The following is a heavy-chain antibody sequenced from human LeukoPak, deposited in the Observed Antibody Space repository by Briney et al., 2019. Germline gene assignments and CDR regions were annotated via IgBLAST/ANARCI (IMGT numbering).Heavy chain of an antibody. Sequence: SETLSLTCTVSGGSISSYYWSWIRQPPGKGLEWIGYIYYSGSTSYNPSLKSRVTISVDTSKNQFSLKLSSVTAADTAVYYCARDSGNSGYSPYYYYYMDVWGKGTTVTVSS. CDR3: ARDSGNSGYSPYYYYYMDV. D-gene: IGHD3-22*01. CDR2: IYYSGST. CDR1: GGSISSYY. V-gene: IGHV4-59*12. J-gene: IGHJ6*03.